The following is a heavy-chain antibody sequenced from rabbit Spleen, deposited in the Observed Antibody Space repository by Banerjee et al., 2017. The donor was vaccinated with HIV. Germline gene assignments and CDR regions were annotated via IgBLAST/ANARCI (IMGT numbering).Heavy chain of an antibody. CDR3: ARDTGSSFSSYGMDL. CDR2: INAATGKP. V-gene: IGHV1S45*01. CDR1: GFSFSDRDV. Sequence: QEQLEESGGGLVKPEGSLTLTCRASGFSFSDRDVMCWVRQAPGKGLEWIACINAATGKPVYATWAKGRFTISRTSSTTVTLRMTSLTAADRAAYFCARDTGSSFSSYGMDLWGQGTLVTVS. D-gene: IGHD8-1*01. J-gene: IGHJ6*01.